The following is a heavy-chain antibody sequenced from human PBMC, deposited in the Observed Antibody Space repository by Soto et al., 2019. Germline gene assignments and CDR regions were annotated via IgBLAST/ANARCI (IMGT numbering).Heavy chain of an antibody. CDR2: IIPIFGTA. Sequence: GASVKVSCKASGGTFSRYAISWGRQAPGKGLEGMGGIIPIFGTANYAQKFQGRVAITADESTSTAYMELSSLRSEDTAVYYCARESRYCSGGSCYFLPGIDYWGQGTLVTVSS. CDR3: ARESRYCSGGSCYFLPGIDY. J-gene: IGHJ4*02. V-gene: IGHV1-69*13. D-gene: IGHD2-15*01. CDR1: GGTFSRYA.